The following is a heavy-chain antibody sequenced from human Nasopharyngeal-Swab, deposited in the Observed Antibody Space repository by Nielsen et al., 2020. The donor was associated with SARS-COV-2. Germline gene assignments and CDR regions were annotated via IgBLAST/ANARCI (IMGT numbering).Heavy chain of an antibody. Sequence: WVRQVSRQWLEWMGLINPSGGGTSYAQKFQGRVTMTRDTSTSTVYMELSSLTSEDTAVYYCARDLKVAAGSQFDYWGQGTLVTVSS. V-gene: IGHV1-46*01. J-gene: IGHJ4*02. D-gene: IGHD6-13*01. CDR2: INPSGGGT. CDR3: ARDLKVAAGSQFDY.